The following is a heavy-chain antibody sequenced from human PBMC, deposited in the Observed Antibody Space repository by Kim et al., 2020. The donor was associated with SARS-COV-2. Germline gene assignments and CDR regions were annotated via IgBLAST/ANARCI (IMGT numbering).Heavy chain of an antibody. CDR3: AKLVGASAIDY. CDR2: T. Sequence: TYYADSVKRRFTNSKDNSKNMLYLQMDSRRAEDTAVYYCAKLVGASAIDYWGQGTLVTVSS. D-gene: IGHD1-26*01. V-gene: IGHV3-23*01. J-gene: IGHJ4*02.